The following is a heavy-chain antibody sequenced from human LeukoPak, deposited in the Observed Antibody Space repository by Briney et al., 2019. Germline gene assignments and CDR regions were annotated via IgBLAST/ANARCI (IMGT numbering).Heavy chain of an antibody. D-gene: IGHD4-17*01. CDR3: ARSRGNLRYAFDI. CDR2: ISSSSSTI. CDR1: GSTFSSYS. V-gene: IGHV3-48*01. Sequence: PGGSLRLSCVNTGSTFSSYSMNWVRQAPGKGLEWVSYISSSSSTIYYADSVKGRFTISRDNAKNSLYLQMNSLRAEDTAVYYCARSRGNLRYAFDIWGQGTMVTVSS. J-gene: IGHJ3*02.